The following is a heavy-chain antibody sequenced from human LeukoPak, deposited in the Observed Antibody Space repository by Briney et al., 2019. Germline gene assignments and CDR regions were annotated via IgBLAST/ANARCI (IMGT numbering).Heavy chain of an antibody. D-gene: IGHD3-22*01. J-gene: IGHJ3*02. V-gene: IGHV3-30*02. Sequence: PGGSLRLSCAASGFTFSSYGMHWVRQAPGKGLEWVAFIRYDGSNKYYADSVKGRFTISRDNSKNTLYLQMNSLRAEDTAVYYCAREYYYDSSGYYSGGAFDIWGQGTMVTVSS. CDR1: GFTFSSYG. CDR3: AREYYYDSSGYYSGGAFDI. CDR2: IRYDGSNK.